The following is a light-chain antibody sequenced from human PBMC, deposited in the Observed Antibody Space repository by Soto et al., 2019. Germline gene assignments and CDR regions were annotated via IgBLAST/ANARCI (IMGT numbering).Light chain of an antibody. CDR2: DVS. CDR1: SSDVGGYNH. Sequence: QSALTQPRSVSGSPGQSVTISCTGTSSDVGGYNHVSWYQQHPGKAPKLMISDVSKRPSGVPDRFSGSKSGNTASLTISGLQVEDEADYYCCSSSRSFTDYVFGSGTKLTVL. V-gene: IGLV2-11*01. CDR3: CSSSRSFTDYV. J-gene: IGLJ1*01.